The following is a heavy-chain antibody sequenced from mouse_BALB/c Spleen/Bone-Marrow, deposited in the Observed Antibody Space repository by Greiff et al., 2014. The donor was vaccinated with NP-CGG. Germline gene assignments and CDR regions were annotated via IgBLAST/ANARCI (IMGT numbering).Heavy chain of an antibody. V-gene: IGHV5-4*02. CDR2: ISDGGSYT. D-gene: IGHD1-2*01. CDR3: ARDRRITTATYAMDY. Sequence: VQLQQSGGGLVKPGGSLKLSCAASGFTFSDYYMYWVRQTPEKRLEWVATISDGGSYTYYPDSVKGRFTISRDNAKNNLYLQMSSLKSEDTATYYCARDRRITTATYAMDYWGQGTSVTVSS. CDR1: GFTFSDYY. J-gene: IGHJ4*01.